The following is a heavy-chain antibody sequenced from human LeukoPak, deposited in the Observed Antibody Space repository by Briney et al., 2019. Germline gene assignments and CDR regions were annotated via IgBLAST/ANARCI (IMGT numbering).Heavy chain of an antibody. CDR1: GFTFSSYG. D-gene: IGHD5-18*01. CDR3: ARVFLWGYSYGSIDY. J-gene: IGHJ4*02. Sequence: PGGSLRLSCAASGFTFSSYGMSWVRQAPGKGLEWVSGINWNGGSTGYADSVKGRFTISRDNAKNSLYLQMNSLRAEDTALYYCARVFLWGYSYGSIDYWGQGTLVTVSS. V-gene: IGHV3-20*04. CDR2: INWNGGST.